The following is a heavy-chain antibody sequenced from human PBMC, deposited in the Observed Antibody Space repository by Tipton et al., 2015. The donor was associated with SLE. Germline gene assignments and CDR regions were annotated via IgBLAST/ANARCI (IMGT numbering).Heavy chain of an antibody. CDR3: ARHQNRGVVAAFVY. CDR1: GYTFANQW. Sequence: QLVQSGAEVKKPGESLKISCKASGYTFANQWIGWVRQMPGKGLEWMGSIYPDDSDTRYSPSFQGQVTISADKSISTAYLQWSSLKASDTAMYYCARHQNRGVVAAFVYWGQGTLVTVSS. V-gene: IGHV5-51*01. J-gene: IGHJ4*02. D-gene: IGHD2-15*01. CDR2: IYPDDSDT.